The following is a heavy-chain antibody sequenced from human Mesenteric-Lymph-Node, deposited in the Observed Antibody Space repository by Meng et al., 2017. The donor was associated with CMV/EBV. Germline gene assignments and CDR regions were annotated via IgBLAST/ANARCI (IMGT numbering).Heavy chain of an antibody. J-gene: IGHJ4*02. V-gene: IGHV1-46*01. CDR1: GYTFTSYY. D-gene: IGHD5/OR15-5a*01. CDR3: ARDQSVSFSRPLYYFDY. CDR2: INPSGGST. Sequence: ASVKVSCKASGYTFTSYYMHWVRQAPGQGLEWMGIINPSGGSTSYAQKFQGRVTMTRDTSTSTVYMELSSLRSEDTAVYYCARDQSVSFSRPLYYFDYWGQGTLVTVSS.